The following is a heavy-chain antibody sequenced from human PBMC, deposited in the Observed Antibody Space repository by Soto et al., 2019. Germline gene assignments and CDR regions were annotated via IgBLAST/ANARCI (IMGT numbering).Heavy chain of an antibody. Sequence: SVKVSCKASGGTFSSYAISWVRQAPGQGLEWMGGIIPIFGTANYAQKFQGRVTITADESTSTAYMGLSSLRSEDTAVYYCARAYSSSSRGYYYGMDVWGQGTTVTVSS. CDR1: GGTFSSYA. D-gene: IGHD6-6*01. V-gene: IGHV1-69*13. CDR2: IIPIFGTA. CDR3: ARAYSSSSRGYYYGMDV. J-gene: IGHJ6*02.